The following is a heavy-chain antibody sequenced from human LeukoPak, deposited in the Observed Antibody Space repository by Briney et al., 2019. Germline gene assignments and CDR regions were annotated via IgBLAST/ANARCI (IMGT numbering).Heavy chain of an antibody. CDR3: AREASVTNWYFDL. CDR2: IASDGSAQ. J-gene: IGHJ2*01. V-gene: IGHV3-30*03. Sequence: GRSLRLSCAASGLTFSSYGMHWVRQAPGKGLEWVTVIASDGSAQYYTDSVKGRFTTSRDNSKNMLYLQMDSLRTEDTAVYYCAREASVTNWYFDLWGRGALVSVSS. CDR1: GLTFSSYG. D-gene: IGHD2-2*01.